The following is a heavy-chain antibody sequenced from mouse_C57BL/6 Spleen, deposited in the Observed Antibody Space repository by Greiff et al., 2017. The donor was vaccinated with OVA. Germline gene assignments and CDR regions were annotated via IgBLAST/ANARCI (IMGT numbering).Heavy chain of an antibody. J-gene: IGHJ4*01. CDR1: GYSFTDYN. D-gene: IGHD1-1*01. Sequence: EVKLMESGPELVKPGASVKISCKASGYSFTDYNMNWVKQSNGKSLEWIGVINPNYGTTSYNQKFKGKATLTVDQSSSTAYMQLNSLTSEDSAVYYCARSAHYYGSSEDYAMDYWGQGTSVTVSS. V-gene: IGHV1-39*01. CDR2: INPNYGTT. CDR3: ARSAHYYGSSEDYAMDY.